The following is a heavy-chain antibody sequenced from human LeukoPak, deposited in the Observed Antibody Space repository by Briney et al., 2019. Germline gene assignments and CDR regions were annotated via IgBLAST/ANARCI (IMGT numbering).Heavy chain of an antibody. D-gene: IGHD6-6*01. Sequence: GASVKVSCKASGYTFSSYDINWVRQATGQGLELMGWMNPNSGNTAYAQKFQGRVTMSRDTSISTAYMELSSLRSEDTAVYYCARLPKYSRPLDYWGQGTLVTVFS. CDR3: ARLPKYSRPLDY. CDR1: GYTFSSYD. V-gene: IGHV1-8*02. CDR2: MNPNSGNT. J-gene: IGHJ4*02.